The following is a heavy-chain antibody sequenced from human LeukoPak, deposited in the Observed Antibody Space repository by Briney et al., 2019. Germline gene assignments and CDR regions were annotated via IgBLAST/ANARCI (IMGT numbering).Heavy chain of an antibody. CDR1: GGSISSYY. V-gene: IGHV4-59*08. D-gene: IGHD6-6*01. CDR3: ARLAALRGFYYYMDV. J-gene: IGHJ6*03. Sequence: PSETLSLTCTVSGGSISSYYWSWIRRPPGKGLEWIGYIYYTGSTNYNPSLKSRVTISVDTSKNQFYLRLSSVTAADTAVYFCARLAALRGFYYYMDVWGKGTTVTVSS. CDR2: IYYTGST.